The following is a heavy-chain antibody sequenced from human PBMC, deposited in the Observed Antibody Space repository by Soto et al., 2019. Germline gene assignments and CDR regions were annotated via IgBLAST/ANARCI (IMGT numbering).Heavy chain of an antibody. V-gene: IGHV3-30*18. CDR2: ISYDGSNK. J-gene: IGHJ6*02. Sequence: QVQLVESGGGVVQPGRSLRLSCAASGFTFSSYGMHWVRQAPGKGLEWVAVISYDGSNKYYADSVKGRFTISRDNSKNTLYLQMNSLRAEDTAVYYCAKEKSFAYSSSSMDYYYYGMDVWGQGTTVTVSS. CDR3: AKEKSFAYSSSSMDYYYYGMDV. D-gene: IGHD6-6*01. CDR1: GFTFSSYG.